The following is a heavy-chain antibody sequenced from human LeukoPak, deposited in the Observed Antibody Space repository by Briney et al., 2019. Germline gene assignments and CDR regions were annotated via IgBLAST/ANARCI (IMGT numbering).Heavy chain of an antibody. J-gene: IGHJ4*02. CDR3: VRDNFGVDY. Sequence: GGSLRLSCAASGSTFSRYWMQWVRQAPGKGLVWVSHIVSDGSSTTYADSVKGRFTTSRDNAKNTLYLQMNGLRVEDTAVYYCVRDNFGVDYWGQGTLVTVSS. CDR2: IVSDGSST. CDR1: GSTFSRYW. V-gene: IGHV3-74*03. D-gene: IGHD3-16*01.